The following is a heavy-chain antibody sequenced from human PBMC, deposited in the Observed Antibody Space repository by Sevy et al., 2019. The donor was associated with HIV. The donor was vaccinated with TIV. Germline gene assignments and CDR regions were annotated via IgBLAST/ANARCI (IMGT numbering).Heavy chain of an antibody. Sequence: GGSLRLSCAASGFTFSSYAMSWVRQAPGKGLEWVSAISGSGGSTYYADSVKGRFTISRDNSKNTRYLQMNSLRAEDTAVYYCAKDQEYYDSSGRGINFDYWGQGTLVTVSS. V-gene: IGHV3-23*01. J-gene: IGHJ4*02. CDR2: ISGSGGST. D-gene: IGHD3-22*01. CDR1: GFTFSSYA. CDR3: AKDQEYYDSSGRGINFDY.